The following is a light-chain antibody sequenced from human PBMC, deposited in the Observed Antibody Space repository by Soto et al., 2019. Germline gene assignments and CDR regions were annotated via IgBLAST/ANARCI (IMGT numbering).Light chain of an antibody. CDR3: QQYNNWPYT. V-gene: IGKV3-15*01. CDR1: QSVRSN. CDR2: DAS. J-gene: IGKJ2*01. Sequence: EIVMTQSPATLSVSPGERAALSCRASQSVRSNFAWYQQKPGQAPRLLVYDASTRATGIPARFSGSGSGTELTLTISSLQSEDFAVYYCQQYNNWPYTFGQGTKLEIK.